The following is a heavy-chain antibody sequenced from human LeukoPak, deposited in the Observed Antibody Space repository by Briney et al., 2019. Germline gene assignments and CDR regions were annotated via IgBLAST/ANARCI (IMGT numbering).Heavy chain of an antibody. J-gene: IGHJ4*02. D-gene: IGHD3-22*01. CDR2: ICDSGRTI. CDR1: GFTFSDYY. Sequence: GGSLRLSCAASGFTFSDYYMSWIRQAPGKGLEWVSYICDSGRTIYCADSVKGRFTISRDNAKNSVYLQMNNLGAEDTAVYYCARDRLGDYDHSGYYDKWGQGTLVTVSS. CDR3: ARDRLGDYDHSGYYDK. V-gene: IGHV3-11*01.